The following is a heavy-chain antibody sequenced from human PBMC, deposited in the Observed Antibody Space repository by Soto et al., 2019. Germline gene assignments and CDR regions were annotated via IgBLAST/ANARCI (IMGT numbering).Heavy chain of an antibody. CDR2: TYYRSKWYN. J-gene: IGHJ4*02. V-gene: IGHV6-1*01. CDR1: GDSVSSNSSA. D-gene: IGHD6-19*01. Sequence: SPTLSLTGAISGDSVSSNSSAWNWIRQSPSRGLEWLGRTYYRSKWYNDYAVSVKSRITINPDTSKNQFSLQLNSVTPEDTAVYYCASQSGYSSGWYFDYWGQGTLVTVSS. CDR3: ASQSGYSSGWYFDY.